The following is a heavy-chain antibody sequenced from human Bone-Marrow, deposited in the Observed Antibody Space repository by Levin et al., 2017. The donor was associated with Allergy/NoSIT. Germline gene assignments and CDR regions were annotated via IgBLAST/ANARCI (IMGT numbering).Heavy chain of an antibody. Sequence: ASVKVSCKASGYTFTSYDINWVRQATGQGLEWMGWMNPNSGNTGYAQKFQGRVTMTRNTSISTAYMELSSLRSEDTAVYYCARWRITIFGVVYGMDVWGQGTTVTVSS. CDR2: MNPNSGNT. D-gene: IGHD3-3*01. CDR1: GYTFTSYD. CDR3: ARWRITIFGVVYGMDV. J-gene: IGHJ6*02. V-gene: IGHV1-8*01.